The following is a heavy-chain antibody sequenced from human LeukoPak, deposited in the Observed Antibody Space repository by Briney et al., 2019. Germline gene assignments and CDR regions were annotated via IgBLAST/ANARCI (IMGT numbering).Heavy chain of an antibody. D-gene: IGHD6-19*01. CDR3: ARLPWTDSSGWYMFDY. V-gene: IGHV4-39*01. CDR1: GGSISSTSYY. Sequence: PSETLPLTCTVSGGSISSTSYYWGWIRQPPGKGLEWIGSIYYSGSTYYNPSLKSRVTISVDTSKNQFSLKLSSVTAADTVVYYCARLPWTDSSGWYMFDYWGQGTLVIVSS. CDR2: IYYSGST. J-gene: IGHJ4*02.